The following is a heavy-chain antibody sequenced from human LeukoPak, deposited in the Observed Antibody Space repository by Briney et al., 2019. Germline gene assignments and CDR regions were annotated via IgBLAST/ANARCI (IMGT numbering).Heavy chain of an antibody. CDR2: IYYSGST. V-gene: IGHV4-39*07. CDR3: ARDNSGFDY. CDR1: GDSISSSSYY. Sequence: SETLSLTCTVSGDSISSSSYYWGWIRQPPGKGLEWIGSIYYSGSTYYNPSLKSRVTISVDTSKNQFSLKLSSVTAADTAVYYCARDNSGFDYWGQGTLVTVSS. D-gene: IGHD1-26*01. J-gene: IGHJ4*02.